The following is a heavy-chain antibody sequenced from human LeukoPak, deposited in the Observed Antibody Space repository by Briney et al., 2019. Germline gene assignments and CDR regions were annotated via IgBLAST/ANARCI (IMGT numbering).Heavy chain of an antibody. Sequence: GGSLRLSRAASGFTFSSYSMNWVRQAPGKGLEWVSSISSSSSYIYYADSVKGRFTISRDNAKNSLYLQMNSLRAEDTAVYYCARAVVVVAATAYYYYGMDVWGQGTTVTVSS. CDR2: ISSSSSYI. CDR3: ARAVVVVAATAYYYYGMDV. V-gene: IGHV3-21*01. CDR1: GFTFSSYS. J-gene: IGHJ6*02. D-gene: IGHD2-15*01.